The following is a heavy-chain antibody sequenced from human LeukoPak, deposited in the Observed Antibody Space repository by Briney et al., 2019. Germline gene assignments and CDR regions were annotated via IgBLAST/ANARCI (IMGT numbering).Heavy chain of an antibody. Sequence: ASVKVSCKASGYTFTSYYMHWVRQAPGQGLEWMGIINPSGGSTSYAQKFQGRVTMTRDTSTSTVYMELSRLRSDDTAVYYCARDGSSGWLLNGMDVWGQGTTVTVSS. V-gene: IGHV1-46*01. J-gene: IGHJ6*02. D-gene: IGHD6-19*01. CDR2: INPSGGST. CDR1: GYTFTSYY. CDR3: ARDGSSGWLLNGMDV.